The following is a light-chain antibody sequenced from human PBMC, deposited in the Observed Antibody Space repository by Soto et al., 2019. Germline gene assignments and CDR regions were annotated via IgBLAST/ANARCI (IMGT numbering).Light chain of an antibody. Sequence: QAVVTQEPSLTGSPGGTVTLTCGSNSGPVTSGNFPYWFQQKPGQAPRTLIYDTTKTHSWTPDRFSGSLVGDKAALTLSGAQPEDEADYYCLLSYSGARLVVFGGGTKLTVL. CDR3: LLSYSGARLVV. V-gene: IGLV7-46*01. CDR2: DTT. J-gene: IGLJ2*01. CDR1: SGPVTSGNF.